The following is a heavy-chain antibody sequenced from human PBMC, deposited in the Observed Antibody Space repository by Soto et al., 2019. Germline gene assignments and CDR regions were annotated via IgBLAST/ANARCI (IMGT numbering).Heavy chain of an antibody. V-gene: IGHV1-18*01. CDR1: GYTFTSYG. Sequence: ASVKVSCKASGYTFTSYGISWVRQAPGQGLEWMGWISAYNGNTNYAQKLQGRVTMTTDTSTSTAYMELRSLRSDDTAVYYCARDAPYGIAAAGIAPYYYYGMDVWGQGTTVTVSS. CDR3: ARDAPYGIAAAGIAPYYYYGMDV. D-gene: IGHD6-13*01. J-gene: IGHJ6*02. CDR2: ISAYNGNT.